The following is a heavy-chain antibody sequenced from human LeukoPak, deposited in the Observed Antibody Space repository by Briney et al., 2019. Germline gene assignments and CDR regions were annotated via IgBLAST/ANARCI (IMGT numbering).Heavy chain of an antibody. D-gene: IGHD6-19*01. CDR2: IKQDGSEK. J-gene: IGHJ5*02. V-gene: IGHV3-7*01. Sequence: GGSLRLSCAASGFTFSSYWMTWVRQAPGKGLEWVANIKQDGSEKYYVDSVKGRFTISRDNAKNSLYLQMNSLRAEDTAVYYCARGRPSIAVAGTGWFDPWGQGTLVTVSS. CDR1: GFTFSSYW. CDR3: ARGRPSIAVAGTGWFDP.